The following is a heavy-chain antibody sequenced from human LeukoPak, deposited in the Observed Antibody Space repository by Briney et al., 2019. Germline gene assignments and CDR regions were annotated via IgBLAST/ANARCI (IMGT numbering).Heavy chain of an antibody. V-gene: IGHV3-30*04. CDR1: GFTFSIYA. CDR2: ISYDGSNK. CDR3: ARDPRTSGTTPRFQPIYYYYYYMDV. D-gene: IGHD1-1*01. J-gene: IGHJ6*03. Sequence: AGSLRLSCAGSGFTFSIYAMHWVRQAPGKGLEWVAVISYDGSNKYCGDSVKGRFTISRDNTKNTLYLQMNSLRAEDTAVYYCARDPRTSGTTPRFQPIYYYYYYMDVWGKGTTVTVSS.